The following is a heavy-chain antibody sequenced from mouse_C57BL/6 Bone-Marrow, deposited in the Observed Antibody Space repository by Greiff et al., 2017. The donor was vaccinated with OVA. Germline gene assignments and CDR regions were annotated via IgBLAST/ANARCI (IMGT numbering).Heavy chain of an antibody. CDR2: ISSGGSYT. J-gene: IGHJ4*01. D-gene: IGHD2-14*01. CDR3: ARQGIIFYAMDY. V-gene: IGHV5-6*02. CDR1: GFTFSSYG. Sequence: DVKLVESGGDLVKPGGSLKLSCAASGFTFSSYGMSWVRQTPDKRLEWVATISSGGSYTYYPDSVKGRFTISRDNAKNTLYLQMSSLKSEDTAMYYCARQGIIFYAMDYWGQGTSVTVSS.